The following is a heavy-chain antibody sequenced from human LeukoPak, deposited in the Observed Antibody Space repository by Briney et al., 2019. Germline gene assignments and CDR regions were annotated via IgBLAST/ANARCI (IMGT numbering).Heavy chain of an antibody. CDR2: IRYDRGDK. J-gene: IGHJ4*02. V-gene: IGHV3-30*02. CDR1: GFTFTTYG. CDR3: AKNQFSSWYYFDY. D-gene: IGHD2-2*01. Sequence: TGGSLRLSCAASGFTFTTYGMHWVRQAPGKGLEWVAFIRYDRGDKYYADSVKGRFTISRDDSKNTLYLQMNSLRAEDTAVYYCAKNQFSSWYYFDYWGQGTLVTVSS.